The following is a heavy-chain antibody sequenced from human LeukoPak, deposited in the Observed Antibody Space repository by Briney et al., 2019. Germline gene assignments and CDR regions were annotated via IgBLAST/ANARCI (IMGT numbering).Heavy chain of an antibody. V-gene: IGHV3-23*01. D-gene: IGHD2-15*01. CDR2: LSGSGVNT. J-gene: IGHJ4*02. Sequence: TGGSLRLSCAASGFTFSSYAMSWVRQAPGKGLEWVSVLSGSGVNTYYADSVKGRFTLSRDNSKNTLYLQMNSLRAEDTAVYYCARDRQYCSGGSCSIHPYYFDYWGQGTLVTVSS. CDR3: ARDRQYCSGGSCSIHPYYFDY. CDR1: GFTFSSYA.